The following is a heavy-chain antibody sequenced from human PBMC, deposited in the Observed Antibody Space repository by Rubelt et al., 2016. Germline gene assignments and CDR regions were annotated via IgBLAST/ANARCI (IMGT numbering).Heavy chain of an antibody. CDR3: ARALPQWEIYS. Sequence: GGSLRLSCAASGFSFSSHGMNWVRPAPGRGLEWVAFTLYDGSDKKYGDSVEGRFNISRDNAKNSLYLQMNSLRGEDTAVYYCARALPQWEIYSWGQGTLITVSS. CDR2: TLYDGSDK. CDR1: GFSFSSHG. D-gene: IGHD1-26*01. J-gene: IGHJ4*02. V-gene: IGHV3-30*02.